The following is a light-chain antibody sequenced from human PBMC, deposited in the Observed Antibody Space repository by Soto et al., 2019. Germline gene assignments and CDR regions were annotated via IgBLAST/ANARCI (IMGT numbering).Light chain of an antibody. CDR2: DVS. CDR1: SSDVGGYNY. J-gene: IGLJ1*01. Sequence: QSALTQPASVSGSPGQSITISCTGTSSDVGGYNYVSWYQQYPGKAPKLMIYDVSNRPSGVSNRFSGSKSGNTASLTISGLQAEDEADYYCSSYTTSSTRPFGTGTKLTVL. V-gene: IGLV2-14*01. CDR3: SSYTTSSTRP.